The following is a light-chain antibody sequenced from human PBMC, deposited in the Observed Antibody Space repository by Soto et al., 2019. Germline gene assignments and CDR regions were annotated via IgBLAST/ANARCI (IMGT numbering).Light chain of an antibody. CDR1: QSVSSN. CDR3: QQYGSSPRT. J-gene: IGKJ1*01. CDR2: GAS. V-gene: IGKV3-20*01. Sequence: VMTHSPPTQSVSPGERATLSCRASQSVSSNLAWYQQKPGQAPRLLISGASSRATGIPDRFSGSGSGTDFTLTISRLEPEDFAVYYCQQYGSSPRTFGQGTKVDIK.